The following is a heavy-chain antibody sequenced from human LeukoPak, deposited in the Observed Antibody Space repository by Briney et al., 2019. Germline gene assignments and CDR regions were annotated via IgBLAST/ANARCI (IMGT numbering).Heavy chain of an antibody. CDR1: GFTFNNNW. J-gene: IGHJ4*02. CDR2: IKPDGSEK. Sequence: PGGSLRLSCVVSGFTFNNNWMTWVRQSPGKGLEWVATIKPDGSEKYYVDSVRGRFTISRDNARNSVFLQMNSLGAEDTALYYCARDSDWFFWDWGLGTLVTVSS. V-gene: IGHV3-7*03. D-gene: IGHD3-9*01. CDR3: ARDSDWFFWD.